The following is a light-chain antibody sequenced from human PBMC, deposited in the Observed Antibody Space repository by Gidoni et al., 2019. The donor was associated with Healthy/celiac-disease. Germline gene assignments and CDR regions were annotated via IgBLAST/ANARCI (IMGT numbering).Light chain of an antibody. CDR2: DAS. CDR3: QQYNSYSPPT. V-gene: IGKV1-5*01. CDR1: QSISSW. Sequence: DIQMTQSPPTLSASVGDRVTITCRASQSISSWLAWYQQKPGKAPKLLIYDASSLESGVPSRFSGSGSGTEFTLTISSLQPDDFATYYCQQYNSYSPPTFGQGTKVEIK. J-gene: IGKJ1*01.